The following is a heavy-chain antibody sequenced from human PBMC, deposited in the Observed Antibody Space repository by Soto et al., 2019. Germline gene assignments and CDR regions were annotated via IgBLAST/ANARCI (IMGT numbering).Heavy chain of an antibody. Sequence: EVQLAESGGGLAQPGGSLRLSCAASGFTLSGYAMDWVRQAPGKGLEYVSGISSNGVGTYYANSVQGRFPISRDNSKDTGYCPRGRPKSEDMAVYYCARGARPDLLFMGVSCKRNTVTVSS. J-gene: IGHJ6*03. CDR2: ISSNGVGT. CDR3: ARGARPDLLFMGV. CDR1: GFTLSGYA. V-gene: IGHV3-64*01. D-gene: IGHD6-6*01.